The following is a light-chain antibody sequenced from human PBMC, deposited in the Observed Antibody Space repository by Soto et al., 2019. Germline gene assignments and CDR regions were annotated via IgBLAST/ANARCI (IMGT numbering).Light chain of an antibody. J-gene: IGKJ3*01. CDR1: QSVSGN. Sequence: EIVMTQSPATLSVSPGERATLSCRASQSVSGNLAWYQQKPGQAPRLLIYVASTRATGLPARFSGSGSGTEFTLPICSVQSEDFALSYCQQYDHWLFTFGPGTKVDSK. CDR3: QQYDHWLFT. CDR2: VAS. V-gene: IGKV3-15*01.